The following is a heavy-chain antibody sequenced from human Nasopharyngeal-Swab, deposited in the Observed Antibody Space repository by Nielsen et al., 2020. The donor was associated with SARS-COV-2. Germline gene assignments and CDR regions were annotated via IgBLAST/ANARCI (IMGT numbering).Heavy chain of an antibody. J-gene: IGHJ4*02. CDR1: GYTFTDYY. V-gene: IGHV1-2*02. CDR3: ARDNLGRDYYFDN. D-gene: IGHD5-12*01. CDR2: INPHSGGT. Sequence: ASVKVSCKASGYTFTDYYIHWVRQAPGQGLEWMGWINPHSGGTHCSQKFQGRVTMTRDTSTNTAYMGLSRLTSDDTAVYFCARDNLGRDYYFDNWGQGTLVTVSS.